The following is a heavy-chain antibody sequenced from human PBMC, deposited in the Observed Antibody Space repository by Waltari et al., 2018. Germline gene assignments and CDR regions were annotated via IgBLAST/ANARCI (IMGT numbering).Heavy chain of an antibody. V-gene: IGHV4-59*08. CDR1: GGSSSSYY. D-gene: IGHD3-16*01. J-gene: IGHJ4*02. Sequence: QVQLQESGPGRVKPSETLSLTCTVSGGSSSSYYWSWIRQPPGKGLEWIGYIYYSGSTNYNPSLKSRVTISVDTSKNQFSLKLSSVTAADTAVYYCASVGGPSDYWGQGTLVTVSS. CDR2: IYYSGST. CDR3: ASVGGPSDY.